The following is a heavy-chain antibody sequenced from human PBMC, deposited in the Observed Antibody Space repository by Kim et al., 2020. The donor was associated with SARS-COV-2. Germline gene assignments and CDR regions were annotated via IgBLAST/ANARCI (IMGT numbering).Heavy chain of an antibody. CDR3: ARHSITMVRGVIADYFDY. CDR2: IYPGDSDT. D-gene: IGHD3-10*01. V-gene: IGHV5-51*01. CDR1: GYSFISYW. J-gene: IGHJ4*02. Sequence: GESLKISCKGSGYSFISYWIGWVRQMPGKGLEWMGIIYPGDSDTRYSPSFQGQVTISADKSSSTAYLQWSSLKASDTAMYYCARHSITMVRGVIADYFDYWGQGTLVIVSS.